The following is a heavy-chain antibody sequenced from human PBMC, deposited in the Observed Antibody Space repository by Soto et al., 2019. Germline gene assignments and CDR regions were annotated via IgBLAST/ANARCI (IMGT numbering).Heavy chain of an antibody. V-gene: IGHV3-30*18. CDR3: AKDDPAGTTLGGMDV. CDR2: ISYDGSNK. Sequence: AGGSLRLSCAASGFTFSSYGMHWVRQAPGKGLEWVAVISYDGSNKYYADSVKGRFTISRDNSKNTLYLQMNSLRAEDTAVYYCAKDDPAGTTLGGMDVWGQGTTVTVSS. CDR1: GFTFSSYG. D-gene: IGHD1-7*01. J-gene: IGHJ6*02.